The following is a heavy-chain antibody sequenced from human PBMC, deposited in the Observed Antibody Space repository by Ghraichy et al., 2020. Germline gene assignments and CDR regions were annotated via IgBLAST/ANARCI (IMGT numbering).Heavy chain of an antibody. CDR3: ARQGLPLGDFSFYREFDF. Sequence: LTCTVSGDSITTTNYFWGWIRQSPGRRLEWIASIHHIGNTYHNPSLKSRVTITLDASKKQVSLKLSSVTAADTAFYHCARQGLPLGDFSFYREFDFWGRGTLVTVSS. V-gene: IGHV4-39*07. CDR2: IHHIGNT. D-gene: IGHD3-16*02. J-gene: IGHJ4*02. CDR1: GDSITTTNYF.